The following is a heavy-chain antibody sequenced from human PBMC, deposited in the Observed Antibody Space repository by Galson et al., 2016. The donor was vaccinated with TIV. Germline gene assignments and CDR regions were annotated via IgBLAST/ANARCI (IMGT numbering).Heavy chain of an antibody. CDR1: QFPFSDYW. CDR2: IKQDGSDR. Sequence: SLRLSCAASQFPFSDYWMNWIRQAPGKGLEWVATIKQDGSDRYYGDSVKGRFTISRDNAKRLLYLHMGSLRVEETAVYYCAIVPLFGGMDVWVQGATVAVS. CDR3: AIVPLFGGMDV. V-gene: IGHV3-7*03. J-gene: IGHJ6*02. D-gene: IGHD3-10*02.